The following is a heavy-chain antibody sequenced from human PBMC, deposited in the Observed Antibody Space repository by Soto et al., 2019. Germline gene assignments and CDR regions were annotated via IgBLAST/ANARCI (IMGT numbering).Heavy chain of an antibody. Sequence: SETLSLTCTVSGGSISSYYWSWIRQPPGKGLEWIGYIYYSGSTNYNPSLKSRVTISVDTSKNQFSLKLSSVTAADTAVYYCARGRVIIAARYYFDYWGQGTLVTVSS. V-gene: IGHV4-59*01. D-gene: IGHD6-6*01. CDR2: IYYSGST. CDR1: GGSISSYY. J-gene: IGHJ4*02. CDR3: ARGRVIIAARYYFDY.